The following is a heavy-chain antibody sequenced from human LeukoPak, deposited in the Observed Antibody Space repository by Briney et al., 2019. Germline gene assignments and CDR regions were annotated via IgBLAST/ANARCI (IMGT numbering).Heavy chain of an antibody. CDR3: ARDRGPLGGKFSSWFDP. Sequence: GRSLRLSCAASGFTFSSYGMHWVRQAPGKGLEWVAVIWYDGSNKYYADSVKGRFTISRDNSKNTLYLQMNSLRSEDTAVYYCARDRGPLGGKFSSWFDPWGQGTLVTVSS. CDR1: GFTFSSYG. CDR2: IWYDGSNK. J-gene: IGHJ5*02. D-gene: IGHD3-16*01. V-gene: IGHV3-33*01.